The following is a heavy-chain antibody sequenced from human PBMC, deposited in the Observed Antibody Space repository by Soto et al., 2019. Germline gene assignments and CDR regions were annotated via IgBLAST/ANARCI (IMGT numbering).Heavy chain of an antibody. V-gene: IGHV4-59*08. D-gene: IGHD6-25*01. CDR1: GETLSVYY. J-gene: IGHJ4*02. CDR2: ISFYDGAT. Sequence: KHSGTLSITCTASGETLSVYYWSWLRQTPGKGLEWIGYISFYDGATKYNPSLKSRVSLSVDKPKRQFSLRLSSVTAADTAVYYCARHRWSRGYYLVFASWGQGTLVTVSS. CDR3: ARHRWSRGYYLVFAS.